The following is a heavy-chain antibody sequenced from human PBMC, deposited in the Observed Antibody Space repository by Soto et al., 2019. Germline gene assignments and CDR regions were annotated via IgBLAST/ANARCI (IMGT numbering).Heavy chain of an antibody. J-gene: IGHJ4*02. Sequence: SGPTLVNPTQTLTLTCTFSGFSLRTNGMCVSWIRQPPGKALEWLARIDWDDDKYYSTSLKTRLTISKDTSKNQVVLTMTNMDPVDTATYYCARIPRSYSGSYTYFDYWGQGTLVTVS. CDR1: GFSLRTNGMC. V-gene: IGHV2-70*11. CDR3: ARIPRSYSGSYTYFDY. D-gene: IGHD1-26*01. CDR2: IDWDDDK.